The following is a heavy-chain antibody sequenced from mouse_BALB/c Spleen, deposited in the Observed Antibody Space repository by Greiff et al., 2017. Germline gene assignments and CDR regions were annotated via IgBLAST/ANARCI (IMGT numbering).Heavy chain of an antibody. CDR1: GFTFSSYT. Sequence: EVHLVESGGGLVKPGGSLKLSCAASGFTFSSYTMSWVRQTPEKRLEWVATISSGGSYTYYPDSVKGRFTISRDNAKNTLYLQMSSLKSEDTAMYYCTKIYYGNIPYYAMDYWGQGTSVTVSS. V-gene: IGHV5-6-4*01. CDR2: ISSGGSYT. CDR3: TKIYYGNIPYYAMDY. J-gene: IGHJ4*01. D-gene: IGHD2-1*01.